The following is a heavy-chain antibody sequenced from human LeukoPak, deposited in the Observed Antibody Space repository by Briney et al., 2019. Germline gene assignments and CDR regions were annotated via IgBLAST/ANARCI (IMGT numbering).Heavy chain of an antibody. D-gene: IGHD1-26*01. J-gene: IGHJ4*02. Sequence: GASVKVSGKASGYTFTGYYMHWVRQAPGQGLEWMGWINPNSGGTNYAQKFQGRVTMTRDTSISTAYMDLSRLRSDDTAVYYCARGSIVGATFDYFDYWGQGTLVTVSS. CDR2: INPNSGGT. CDR3: ARGSIVGATFDYFDY. V-gene: IGHV1-2*02. CDR1: GYTFTGYY.